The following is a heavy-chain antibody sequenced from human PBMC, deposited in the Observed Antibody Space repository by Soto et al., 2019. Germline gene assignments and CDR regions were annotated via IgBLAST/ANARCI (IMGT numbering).Heavy chain of an antibody. J-gene: IGHJ4*01. CDR1: GYTCTSYG. CDR3: ASEDPPIFN. V-gene: IGHV1-18*01. Sequence: QVKLVQSGAEVKKPGASVKVSCKASGYTCTSYGISWVRQAPGQGLEWMGWISAYNGNTNYAQKHHGRVTMTTDTYTRTADKELRSLRYDGTAVYYCASEDPPIFNGGHGTLVTVSS. CDR2: ISAYNGNT.